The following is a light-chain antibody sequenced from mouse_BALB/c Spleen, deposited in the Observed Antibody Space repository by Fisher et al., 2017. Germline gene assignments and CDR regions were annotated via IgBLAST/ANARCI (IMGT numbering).Light chain of an antibody. CDR3: QQWGSYPLT. J-gene: IGKJ5*01. CDR1: SSVSY. CDR2: STS. V-gene: IGKV4-57-1*01. Sequence: DIVLTQSPAIMSASLGERVTMTCTASSSVSYMHWYQQKSGASPKLWIYSTSNLASGVPGRFSGSGSGTSYSLTISSMEAEDAATYYCQQWGSYPLTFGAGTKLELK.